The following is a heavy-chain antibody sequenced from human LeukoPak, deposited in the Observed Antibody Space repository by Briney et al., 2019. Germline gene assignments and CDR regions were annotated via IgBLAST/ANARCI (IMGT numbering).Heavy chain of an antibody. CDR2: ISGSGGSS. V-gene: IGHV3-23*01. CDR1: GFTFSSYA. Sequence: GGSLRLSCAASGFTFSSYAMTWVRQAPGEGLEWVSGISGSGGSSYSADSVKGRFTISRDNSKNTLYLQMNSLRAEDAAVYYCAREMGGDDAFDIWGQGTMVTVSS. CDR3: AREMGGDDAFDI. D-gene: IGHD3-10*01. J-gene: IGHJ3*02.